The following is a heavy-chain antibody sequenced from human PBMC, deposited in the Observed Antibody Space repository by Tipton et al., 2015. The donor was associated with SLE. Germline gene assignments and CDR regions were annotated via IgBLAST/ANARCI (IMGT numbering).Heavy chain of an antibody. CDR1: GFTFSNYW. J-gene: IGHJ4*02. CDR3: ARGRSKSGSSWDGFL. D-gene: IGHD6-13*01. CDR2: INSDGSNT. V-gene: IGHV3-74*01. Sequence: SLRLSCEVSGFTFSNYWMHWVRQAPGKGLVWLSRINSDGSNTVYADSVKGRFTIARDNANNALYLQMSSLRAVDTAVYYCARGRSKSGSSWDGFLWGQGTLVTVSS.